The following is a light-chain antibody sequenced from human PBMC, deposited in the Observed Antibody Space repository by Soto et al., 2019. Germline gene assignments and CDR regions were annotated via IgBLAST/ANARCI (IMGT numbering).Light chain of an antibody. CDR1: QSVGSN. J-gene: IGKJ1*01. CDR2: GAS. Sequence: EIVLTQSPAPLSVSPGARVTLSCRSRQSVGSNFAWYQQKPGQAPRLLIYGASTRATGIPARFSGSGSETEFTLTISSLQAEDSAVYFCQQYNNWPTWTFGQGTKVDIK. CDR3: QQYNNWPTWT. V-gene: IGKV3-15*01.